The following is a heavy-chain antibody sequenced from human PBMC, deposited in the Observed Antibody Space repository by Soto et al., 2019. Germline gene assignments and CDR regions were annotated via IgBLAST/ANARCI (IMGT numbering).Heavy chain of an antibody. CDR2: ISSSSSCI. Sequence: GGSLRLSCAASGFTFSSYSMNWVRQAPGKGLEWVSSISSSSSCIYYADSVKGRFTISRDNSKNTLYLQMNSLRAEDTAVYYCSKNGLTRYGSSTSVYVFFDYWGQGTLVTVSS. CDR3: SKNGLTRYGSSTSVYVFFDY. V-gene: IGHV3-21*04. D-gene: IGHD2-2*01. J-gene: IGHJ4*02. CDR1: GFTFSSYS.